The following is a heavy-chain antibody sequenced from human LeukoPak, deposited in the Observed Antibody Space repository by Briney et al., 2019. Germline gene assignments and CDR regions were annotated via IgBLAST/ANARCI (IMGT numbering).Heavy chain of an antibody. J-gene: IGHJ4*02. CDR2: ISGSGGST. CDR3: AKDQSVGDYFDY. V-gene: IGHV3-23*01. CDR1: GFTFSSYA. D-gene: IGHD1-26*01. Sequence: GGSLRLSCAASGFTFSSYAMSWVRQAPGRGLEWVSAISGSGGSTYYADSVKGRFTISRDNSKNTLYLQMNSLRAEDTAVYYCAKDQSVGDYFDYWGQGTLVTVSS.